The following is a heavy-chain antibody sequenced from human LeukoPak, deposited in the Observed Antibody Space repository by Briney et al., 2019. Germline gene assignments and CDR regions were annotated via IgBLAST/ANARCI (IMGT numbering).Heavy chain of an antibody. J-gene: IGHJ5*02. CDR3: ARAPSSYESGNGYPNLGWLDP. CDR1: GYPIGLDYY. Sequence: SETLSLTCKVSGYPIGLDYYWAWIRQAPGRGLQWIGGFHRGRIQYNSALKSRVTISIDSSKNQFSLRMWPVTAADTAFYFCARAPSSYESGNGYPNLGWLDPWGQGALVTVCS. D-gene: IGHD5-24*01. V-gene: IGHV4-38-2*02. CDR2: FHRGRI.